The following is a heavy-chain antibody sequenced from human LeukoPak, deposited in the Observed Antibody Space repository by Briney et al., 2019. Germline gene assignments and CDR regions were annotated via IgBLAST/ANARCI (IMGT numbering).Heavy chain of an antibody. CDR1: GFTFSSYG. J-gene: IGHJ3*02. CDR2: IRYDGSNN. V-gene: IGHV3-30*02. CDR3: ARGHYEVAAFDI. D-gene: IGHD3-22*01. Sequence: GGSLRLSCAASGFTFSSYGMHWVRQAPGKGLEWVAFIRYDGSNNYYADSVKGRFTISRANSKNTLSLQMNSLRAEDTAVYYCARGHYEVAAFDIWGQGTMVTVSS.